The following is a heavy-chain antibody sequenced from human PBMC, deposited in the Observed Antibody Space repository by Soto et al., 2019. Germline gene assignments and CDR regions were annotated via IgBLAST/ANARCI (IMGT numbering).Heavy chain of an antibody. V-gene: IGHV4-39*07. D-gene: IGHD6-6*01. J-gene: IGHJ5*02. Sequence: SETLSITCTVSGGSISSSSYYWGWICQPPGKGLEWIGSIYYSGSTSYNPSLKSRVTVSIDTSKNQFSLKLSSVTAADTAVYYCARDRWEYSSSSFWLDPWGQGTLVTVSS. CDR3: ARDRWEYSSSSFWLDP. CDR2: IYYSGST. CDR1: GGSISSSSYY.